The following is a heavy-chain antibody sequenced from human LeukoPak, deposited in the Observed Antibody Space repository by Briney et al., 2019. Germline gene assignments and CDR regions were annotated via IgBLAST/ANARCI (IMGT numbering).Heavy chain of an antibody. CDR2: IRYDGSNK. D-gene: IGHD1-26*01. CDR1: GFTFSSYG. Sequence: GGSLRLSCAASGFTFSSYGMHWVRQAPGKGLEWVAFIRYDGSNKYYADSVKGRFTISRDNSKNTLYLQMNSLRAEDTAVYYCAKDHGIVGATLYYYYYMDVWGKGATVTISS. V-gene: IGHV3-30*02. CDR3: AKDHGIVGATLYYYYYMDV. J-gene: IGHJ6*03.